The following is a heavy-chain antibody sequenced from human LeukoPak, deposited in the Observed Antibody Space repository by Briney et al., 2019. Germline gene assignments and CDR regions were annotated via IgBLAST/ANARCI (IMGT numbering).Heavy chain of an antibody. J-gene: IGHJ4*02. CDR1: GFTFSTYS. CDR2: ISGTSSLI. V-gene: IGHV3-48*02. CDR3: VRDQFFSFDY. D-gene: IGHD3-3*01. Sequence: GGSLRLSRAASGFTFSTYSMNWVRQAPGKGLEWVSYISGTSSLIYYADSVKGRFTISRDNAKNSLYLQMNSLRDEDTAVYYCVRDQFFSFDYWGQGTLVTVSS.